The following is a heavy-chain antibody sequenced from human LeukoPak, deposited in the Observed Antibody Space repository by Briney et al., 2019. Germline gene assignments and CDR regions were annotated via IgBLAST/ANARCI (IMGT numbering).Heavy chain of an antibody. D-gene: IGHD1-26*01. CDR1: GYSIISGYY. J-gene: IGHJ4*02. Sequence: SETLSLTCSVSGYSIISGYYWAWIRQPPGKGLEWIGSIYHTGITYYRPSLTSRVTMSVDTSKNQFSLNLRSVTAADTAMYFCARGIGTYPSGGDYWGQGILVTVSS. V-gene: IGHV4-38-2*02. CDR2: IYHTGIT. CDR3: ARGIGTYPSGGDY.